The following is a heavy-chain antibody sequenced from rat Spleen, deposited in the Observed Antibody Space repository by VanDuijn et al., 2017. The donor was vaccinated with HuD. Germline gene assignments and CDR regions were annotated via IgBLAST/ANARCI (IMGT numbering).Heavy chain of an antibody. CDR3: ARGTYFDY. CDR2: ITSGGSNT. Sequence: EVQLVESGGGLVQPGRSLKLSCAASGFTFSTFAMAWVRQAPKKGLEWVATITSGGSNTYYPDSVKGRFTISRDNAKSTLYLQMDSLRSEDTATYYWARGTYFDYWGQGVMVTVSS. V-gene: IGHV5-25*01. CDR1: GFTFSTFA. J-gene: IGHJ2*01.